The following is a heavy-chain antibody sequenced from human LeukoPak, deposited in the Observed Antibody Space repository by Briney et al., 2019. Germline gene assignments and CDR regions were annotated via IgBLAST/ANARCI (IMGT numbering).Heavy chain of an antibody. CDR1: GFTFSNCG. CDR3: ARSSYSSSSSV. D-gene: IGHD6-6*01. Sequence: PGGSLRLSCAASGFTFSNCGMHWVRQAPGKGLEWVAVIWYDGSYKYYADSVKGRFTISRDNAKNSLYLQINSLRAEDTAVYYCARSSYSSSSSVWGQGTMVTVSS. V-gene: IGHV3-33*01. CDR2: IWYDGSYK. J-gene: IGHJ3*01.